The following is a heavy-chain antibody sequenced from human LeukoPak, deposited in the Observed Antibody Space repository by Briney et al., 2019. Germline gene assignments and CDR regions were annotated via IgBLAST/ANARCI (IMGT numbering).Heavy chain of an antibody. V-gene: IGHV3-48*03. CDR3: ARDLFEDTAMARGGY. CDR2: ISSSGSTI. D-gene: IGHD5-18*01. CDR1: GFTFSSYE. J-gene: IGHJ4*02. Sequence: GGSLRLSCAASGFTFSSYEMNWVRQAPGKGLEWVSYISSSGSTIYYADSVKGRFTISRDNAKNSLYLQMNSLRAEDTAVYYCARDLFEDTAMARGGYWGQGTLVTVSS.